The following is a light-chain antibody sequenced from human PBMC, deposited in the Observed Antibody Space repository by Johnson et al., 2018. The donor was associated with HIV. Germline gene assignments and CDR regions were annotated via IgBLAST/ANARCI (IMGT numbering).Light chain of an antibody. CDR2: DNN. CDR3: GTWDSSLSALYV. CDR1: SSNIGNNY. J-gene: IGLJ1*01. Sequence: QSVLTQPPSVSAAPGQKVSISCSGSSSNIGNNYVSWYQQIPGTAPKLLIYDNNKRPSGIPDRFSGSKSGTSATLGITGLQTGDEADYYCGTWDSSLSALYVFGTGTKVNVL. V-gene: IGLV1-51*01.